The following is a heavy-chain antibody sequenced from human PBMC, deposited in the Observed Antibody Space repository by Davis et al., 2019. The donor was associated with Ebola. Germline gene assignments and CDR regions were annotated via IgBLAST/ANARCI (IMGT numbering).Heavy chain of an antibody. D-gene: IGHD1-26*01. Sequence: GESLKISCAASGFTFSSYWMHWVRQVPGKGLVWVSRINSDGSSTNYADSVKGRFTISRDNAKNTLYLQMNSLRAEDTAVYYCAKDRSSGSYDDYYMDVWGKGTTVTVSS. V-gene: IGHV3-74*01. J-gene: IGHJ6*03. CDR3: AKDRSSGSYDDYYMDV. CDR2: INSDGSST. CDR1: GFTFSSYW.